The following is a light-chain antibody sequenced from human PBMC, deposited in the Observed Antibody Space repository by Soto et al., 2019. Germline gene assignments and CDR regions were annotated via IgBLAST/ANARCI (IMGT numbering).Light chain of an antibody. CDR2: DTN. V-gene: IGLV1-51*01. Sequence: QSVLTQPPSVSAAPGQTVTISCSGSSSNIGKMYVSWYQQLPGTAPKLLIYDTNKRPSGIPDRFSGSKSGTSATLGITGLQTGDEAHYYCGTWDTSLSAGVFGGGTKVTVL. J-gene: IGLJ2*01. CDR1: SSNIGKMY. CDR3: GTWDTSLSAGV.